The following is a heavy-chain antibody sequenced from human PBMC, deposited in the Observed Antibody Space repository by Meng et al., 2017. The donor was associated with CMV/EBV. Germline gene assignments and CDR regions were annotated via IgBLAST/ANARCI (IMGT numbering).Heavy chain of an antibody. CDR3: ARGKAYGVWIGYYTTTYHGMDV. D-gene: IGHD3-3*01. Sequence: GGSLRLSCAASGFTFSDYYVTWIRQAPGKGLEWVSYISRSGDTIYYADSVKGRFTISRDNAKNSLYLQMNSLRAEDTALYYCARGKAYGVWIGYYTTTYHGMDVWGQGTSVTVSS. CDR2: ISRSGDTI. V-gene: IGHV3-11*01. CDR1: GFTFSDYY. J-gene: IGHJ6*02.